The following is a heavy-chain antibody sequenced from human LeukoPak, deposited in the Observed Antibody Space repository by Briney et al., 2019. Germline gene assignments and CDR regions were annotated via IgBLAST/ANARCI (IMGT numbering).Heavy chain of an antibody. CDR1: GYTFTSYG. J-gene: IGHJ3*02. Sequence: GASVKVSCKASGYTFTSYGISWVRQAPGQGLEWMGWISAYNGNTNYAQKLQGRVTMTTDTSTSTAYVELRSLRSDDTAVYYCARDRIDPELPNDAFDIWGQGTMVTVSS. D-gene: IGHD1-26*01. CDR2: ISAYNGNT. CDR3: ARDRIDPELPNDAFDI. V-gene: IGHV1-18*01.